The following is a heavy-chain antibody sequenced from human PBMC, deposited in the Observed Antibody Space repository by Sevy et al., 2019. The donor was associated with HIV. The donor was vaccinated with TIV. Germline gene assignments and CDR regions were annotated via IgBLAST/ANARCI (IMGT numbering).Heavy chain of an antibody. CDR2: IKQDGSEK. V-gene: IGHV3-7*01. CDR3: ARLCTGFIYYYYYGMDV. CDR1: GFAFSSSW. Sequence: GGSLRLSCAASGFAFSSSWMTWVRQAPGKGLEWLANIKQDGSEKYYVDFLKGRFTISRDNAKNSLYLQMNSLRAEDTAVYYCARLCTGFIYYYYYGMDVWGQGTTVTVSS. J-gene: IGHJ6*02. D-gene: IGHD2-2*01.